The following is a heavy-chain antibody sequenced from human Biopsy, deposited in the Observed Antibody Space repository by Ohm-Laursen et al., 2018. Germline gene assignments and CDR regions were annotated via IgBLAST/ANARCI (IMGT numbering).Heavy chain of an antibody. CDR1: GGSISSYY. D-gene: IGHD3-22*01. CDR3: ARWTPEYDSSRYYLDAFDI. Sequence: SDTLSLTCTVSGGSISSYYWSWIRQPAGKGLEWIGRISSSGSTNYNPSLRSRVTLSMDTSRRQFSLKMSFVTAADTAVYYCARWTPEYDSSRYYLDAFDIWGQGTKVTVSS. V-gene: IGHV4-4*07. CDR2: ISSSGST. J-gene: IGHJ3*02.